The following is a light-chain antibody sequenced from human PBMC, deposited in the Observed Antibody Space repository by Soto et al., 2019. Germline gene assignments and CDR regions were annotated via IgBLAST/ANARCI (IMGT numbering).Light chain of an antibody. Sequence: EIVMTQSPATLSVSPGERATLSCRASQSVSSSLAWYQQKPGQAPRLLMYGASTGATGIPARFSGSGSGTEFTLTISSLQSEDFAVYYCQQYDNWPRTFGQGTKVEIK. CDR3: QQYDNWPRT. CDR1: QSVSSS. J-gene: IGKJ1*01. V-gene: IGKV3-15*01. CDR2: GAS.